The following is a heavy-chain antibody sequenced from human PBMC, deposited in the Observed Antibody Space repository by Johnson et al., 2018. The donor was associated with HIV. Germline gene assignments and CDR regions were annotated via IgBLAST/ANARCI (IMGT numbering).Heavy chain of an antibody. J-gene: IGHJ3*02. V-gene: IGHV3-53*01. CDR1: GFIVSFNS. D-gene: IGHD3-22*01. CDR2: FYSDGST. Sequence: VQLVESGGGLIQPGGSLILSCAASGFIVSFNSMHWVRQAPGKGLEWVSLFYSDGSTHYADSVKGRFTISRDYSKNTLYLQMNSLRGEDTAVYYYDSSGIAFDIWGQGTMVTVSS. CDR3: DSSGIAFDI.